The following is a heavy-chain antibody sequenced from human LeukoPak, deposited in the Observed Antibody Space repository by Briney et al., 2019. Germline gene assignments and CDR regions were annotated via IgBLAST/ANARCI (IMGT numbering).Heavy chain of an antibody. Sequence: GGSLRLSCAASGFTFSEFSMSWVRQAPGKGLEWVSNIRANGRDAYYTDSVKGRFTISRENSKNTLYLEMNSLRAEDTAVYYCAKGGYTTCFDPWGQGTLVTVSS. V-gene: IGHV3-23*01. D-gene: IGHD2-15*01. CDR1: GFTFSEFS. CDR2: IRANGRDA. J-gene: IGHJ5*02. CDR3: AKGGYTTCFDP.